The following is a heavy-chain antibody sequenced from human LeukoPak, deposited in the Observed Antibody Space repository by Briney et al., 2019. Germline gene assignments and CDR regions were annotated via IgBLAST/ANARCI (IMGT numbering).Heavy chain of an antibody. CDR1: GGSISSYY. CDR3: ARSGNYYDSSGYNY. Sequence: PSETLSLTCTVSGGSISSYYWSWIRQPPGKGLEWIGHIYTSGSTNYNPSLKSRVTISVDTSKNQFSLKLSSVTAAVTAVYYCARSGNYYDSSGYNYWGQGTLVTVSS. J-gene: IGHJ4*02. CDR2: IYTSGST. D-gene: IGHD3-22*01. V-gene: IGHV4-59*01.